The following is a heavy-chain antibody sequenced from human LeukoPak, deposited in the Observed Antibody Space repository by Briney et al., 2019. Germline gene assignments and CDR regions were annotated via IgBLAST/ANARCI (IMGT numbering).Heavy chain of an antibody. V-gene: IGHV3-30-3*01. Sequence: PGRSLRLSCAASGFTFSSYAMHWVRQAPGKGLEWVAVISYDGSNKYYADSVKGRFTISRDNSKNTLYLQMNSLRAEDTAVYYCARPRYSSSWYGSNFDYWGQGTLVTVSS. CDR1: GFTFSSYA. CDR3: ARPRYSSSWYGSNFDY. CDR2: ISYDGSNK. J-gene: IGHJ4*02. D-gene: IGHD6-13*01.